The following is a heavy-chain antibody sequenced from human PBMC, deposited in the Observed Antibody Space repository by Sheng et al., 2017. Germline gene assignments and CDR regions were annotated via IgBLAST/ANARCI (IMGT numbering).Heavy chain of an antibody. D-gene: IGHD2-15*01. CDR3: ARGGSCSGGTCWYMDV. CDR2: IDSSGAYI. Sequence: EGQLVESGGGLVQPGGSLRLSCVASGFTFTAYTMNWVRQSPGKGLEWVSSIDSSGAYIYYADSVKGRFTISRDNAKNSLFLQMNSLRAEDTAVYYCARGGSCSGGTCWYMDVWGQGTTVTVSS. CDR1: GFTFTAYT. J-gene: IGHJ6*03. V-gene: IGHV3-21*01.